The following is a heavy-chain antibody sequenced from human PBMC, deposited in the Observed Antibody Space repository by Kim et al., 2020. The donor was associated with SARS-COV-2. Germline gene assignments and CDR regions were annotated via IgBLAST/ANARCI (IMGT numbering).Heavy chain of an antibody. D-gene: IGHD3-9*01. V-gene: IGHV3-49*03. Sequence: GGSLRLSCTASGFTFGDYAMSWFRQAPGKGLEWVGFIRSKAYGGTTEYAASVKGRFTISRDDSKSIAYLQMNSLKTEDTAVYYCTGDSDGYFDWLLMDVWGQGTTVTVSS. CDR2: IRSKAYGGTT. CDR1: GFTFGDYA. J-gene: IGHJ6*02. CDR3: TGDSDGYFDWLLMDV.